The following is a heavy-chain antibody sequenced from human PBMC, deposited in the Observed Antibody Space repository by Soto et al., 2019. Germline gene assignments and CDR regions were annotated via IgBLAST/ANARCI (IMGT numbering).Heavy chain of an antibody. CDR1: GFTFSGYW. CDR3: ALGYCSGGGCSSLGY. J-gene: IGHJ4*02. Sequence: EVQLMESGGGLVQPGGSLRLSCAASGFTFSGYWMTWVRQAPGKGLEWVANIKHDGTEKYYVDSVKGRFTISRDNAKNSLYLQMNSLRAEDAAVYFCALGYCSGGGCSSLGYWGQGTLVTVSS. CDR2: IKHDGTEK. V-gene: IGHV3-7*01. D-gene: IGHD2-15*01.